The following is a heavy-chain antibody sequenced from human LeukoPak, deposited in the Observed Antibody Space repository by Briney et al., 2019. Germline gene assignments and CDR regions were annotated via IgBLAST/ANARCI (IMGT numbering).Heavy chain of an antibody. CDR2: IYYSGST. CDR3: AVMVRASASFDY. Sequence: PSETLSLTCTVSGGSISSSSYYWGWIRQPPGKGLEWIGSIYYSGSTYYNPSLKSRVTISVDTSKNQFSLKLSSVTAADTAVYYCAVMVRASASFDYWGQGTLVTVSS. D-gene: IGHD3-10*01. V-gene: IGHV4-39*07. CDR1: GGSISSSSYY. J-gene: IGHJ4*02.